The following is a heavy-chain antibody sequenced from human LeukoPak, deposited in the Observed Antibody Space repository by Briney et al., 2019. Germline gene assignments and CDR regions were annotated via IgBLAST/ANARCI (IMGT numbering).Heavy chain of an antibody. CDR3: ARKIRVTGCFDY. V-gene: IGHV1-2*02. CDR2: INPNSGGT. J-gene: IGHJ4*02. CDR1: EYTFTGYY. Sequence: SVKVSCKASEYTFTGYYMHWVRQAPGQGLEWMGWINPNSGGTNYAQKFQGRVTMTRDTSISTAYMELSRLRSDDTAVYYCARKIRVTGCFDYWGQGTLVTVSS. D-gene: IGHD2-21*02.